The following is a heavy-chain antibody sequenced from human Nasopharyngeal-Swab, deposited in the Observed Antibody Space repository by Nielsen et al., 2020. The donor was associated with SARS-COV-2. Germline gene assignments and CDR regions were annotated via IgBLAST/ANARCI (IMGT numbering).Heavy chain of an antibody. CDR3: ARDSSGYYYPDY. V-gene: IGHV3-53*04. J-gene: IGHJ4*02. D-gene: IGHD3-22*01. CDR2: IYSGGST. CDR1: GFTVSSNY. Sequence: GESLKISCAASGFTVSSNYMSWVRQAPGKGLEWVSVIYSGGSTYYADSVKGRFTISRHNSKNTLYLQMNSLRAEDTAVYYCARDSSGYYYPDYWGQGTLVTVSS.